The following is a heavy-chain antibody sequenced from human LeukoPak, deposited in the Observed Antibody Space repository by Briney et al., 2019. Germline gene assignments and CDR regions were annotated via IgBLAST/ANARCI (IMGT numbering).Heavy chain of an antibody. D-gene: IGHD3-22*01. CDR1: GFTFSSYG. Sequence: TGGSLRLSCAASGFTFSSYGMHWVRQAPGKGLEWVAVIWYDGSNKYYADSVKGRFTISRDNSKNTLYLQMNSLRAEDTAVYYCARVGDYYDSSGYYSFFDAFDIWGQGTMVTASS. CDR3: ARVGDYYDSSGYYSFFDAFDI. CDR2: IWYDGSNK. J-gene: IGHJ3*02. V-gene: IGHV3-33*01.